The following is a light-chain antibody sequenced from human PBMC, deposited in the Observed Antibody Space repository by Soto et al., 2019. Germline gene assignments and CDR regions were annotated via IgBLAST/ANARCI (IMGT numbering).Light chain of an antibody. Sequence: QAVVTQEPSLTVSPGGTVTLTCGSGTGDVTSGHYSYWYQQKPGQAPRTLIYNTNNKQSWTPARFSGSLLGGRAALTLSGAQPEDEADYYCLLSFDGARVFGGGTKVTVL. CDR2: NTN. J-gene: IGLJ3*02. V-gene: IGLV7-46*01. CDR1: TGDVTSGHY. CDR3: LLSFDGARV.